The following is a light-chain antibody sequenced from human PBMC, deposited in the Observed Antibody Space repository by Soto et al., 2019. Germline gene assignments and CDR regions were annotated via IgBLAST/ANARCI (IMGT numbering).Light chain of an antibody. Sequence: SYELTQPPSVSVSPGQTASITGSGDKLGDKYACWYQQKPGQSPVLVIYQDSKRTSGIPERFSGSNSGNTATLTISGTQAMDEADYYCQAWDSSTGVFGTGTKLTVL. J-gene: IGLJ1*01. V-gene: IGLV3-1*01. CDR2: QDS. CDR3: QAWDSSTGV. CDR1: KLGDKY.